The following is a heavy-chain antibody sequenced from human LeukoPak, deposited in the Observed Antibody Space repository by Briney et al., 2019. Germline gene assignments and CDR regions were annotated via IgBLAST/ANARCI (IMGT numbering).Heavy chain of an antibody. Sequence: GASVKVSCKASGGTFSSYTISWVRQAPGQGLEWMGGIIPIFGTANYAQKFQGRVTITADESTSTAYMELSSLRSEDTAVYYCATTLHSGYAFDIWGQGTMVTVSS. D-gene: IGHD5-12*01. J-gene: IGHJ3*02. CDR1: GGTFSSYT. CDR3: ATTLHSGYAFDI. V-gene: IGHV1-69*13. CDR2: IIPIFGTA.